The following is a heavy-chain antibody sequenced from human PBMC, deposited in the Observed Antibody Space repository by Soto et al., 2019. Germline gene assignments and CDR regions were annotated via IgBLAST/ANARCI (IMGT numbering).Heavy chain of an antibody. CDR3: ASSLVGAHAGVFDY. J-gene: IGHJ4*02. D-gene: IGHD1-26*01. V-gene: IGHV1-69*13. Sequence: GASVKVSCKASGGTFSSYAISWVRQAPGQGLEWMGGIIPIFGTANYAQKFQGRVTITADESTSTAYMELSSLRSEDTAVYYCASSLVGAHAGVFDYWGQGTLVTVSS. CDR1: GGTFSSYA. CDR2: IIPIFGTA.